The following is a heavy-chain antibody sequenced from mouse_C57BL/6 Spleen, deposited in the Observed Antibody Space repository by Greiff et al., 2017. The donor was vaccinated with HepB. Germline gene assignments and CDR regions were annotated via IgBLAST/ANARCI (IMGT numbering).Heavy chain of an antibody. J-gene: IGHJ2*01. Sequence: EVMLVESGGDLVKPGGSLKLSCAASGFTFSSYGMSWVRQTPDKRLEWVATISSGGSYTYYPDSVKGRFTISRDNAKNTLYLQMSSLKSEDTAMYYCARHEAYSNYGYWGQGTTLTVSS. D-gene: IGHD2-5*01. V-gene: IGHV5-6*01. CDR2: ISSGGSYT. CDR3: ARHEAYSNYGY. CDR1: GFTFSSYG.